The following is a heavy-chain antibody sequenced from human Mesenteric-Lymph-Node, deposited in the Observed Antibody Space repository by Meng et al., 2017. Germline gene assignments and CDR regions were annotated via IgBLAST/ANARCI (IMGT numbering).Heavy chain of an antibody. D-gene: IGHD6-6*01. CDR3: AREKVSSLKKYYYYYNGIDD. J-gene: IGHJ6*02. CDR1: GFTFSSYC. Sequence: GESLKISCAASGFTFSSYCMHWVRQAPGKGLEWVAVIWYDGSNKYYADSVKGRFTISRDNSRNTLYLQMNSLRAEDTAVYYCAREKVSSLKKYYYYYNGIDDWGQGTTVTVSS. V-gene: IGHV3-33*01. CDR2: IWYDGSNK.